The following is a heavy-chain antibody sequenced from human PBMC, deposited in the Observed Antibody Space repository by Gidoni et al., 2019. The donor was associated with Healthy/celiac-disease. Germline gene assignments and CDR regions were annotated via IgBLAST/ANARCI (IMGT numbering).Heavy chain of an antibody. D-gene: IGHD2-2*01. V-gene: IGHV3-21*01. CDR2: ISSSSSYI. Sequence: EVQLVESGGGLVKPGGSLRLSCAASGFTFSSYSMNWVRQAPGKGLEGVSSISSSSSYIYYADAVKGRFTISRDNAKNSLYLQMNSLRAEDTAVYYCARDEPAALYYFDYWGQGTLVTVSS. J-gene: IGHJ4*02. CDR1: GFTFSSYS. CDR3: ARDEPAALYYFDY.